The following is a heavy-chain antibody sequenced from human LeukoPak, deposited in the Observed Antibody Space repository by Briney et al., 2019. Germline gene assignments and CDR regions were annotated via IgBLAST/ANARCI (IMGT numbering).Heavy chain of an antibody. V-gene: IGHV3-23*01. J-gene: IGHJ3*02. CDR1: GFTFGAYA. CDR2: TTGSSSST. CDR3: AREMTTPDDAFDI. Sequence: PGGSLRLSCAASGFTFGAYALGWVGKAQGRGLRWAAATTGSSSSTYHADSVKGRFAISRDNSKNTLYLQMNSLRAEDTAVYYCAREMTTPDDAFDIWGQGTMVTVSS. D-gene: IGHD4-11*01.